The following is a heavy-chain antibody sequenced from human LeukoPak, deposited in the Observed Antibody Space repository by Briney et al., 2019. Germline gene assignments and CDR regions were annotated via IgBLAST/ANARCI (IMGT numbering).Heavy chain of an antibody. V-gene: IGHV6-1*01. Sequence: KPSQTLSLTCAISGDSVSTNSADWSWIRQSPSRGLEWLGRTYYRSKWYNDYAVSVGRRITINPDTSKNQISLQLNSVTPEDTAVYYCARMRGQVFDYWGQGTLVTVSS. CDR3: ARMRGQVFDY. J-gene: IGHJ4*02. CDR1: GDSVSTNSAD. CDR2: TYYRSKWYN.